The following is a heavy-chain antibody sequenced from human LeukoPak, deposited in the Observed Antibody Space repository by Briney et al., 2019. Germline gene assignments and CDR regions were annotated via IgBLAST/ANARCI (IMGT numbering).Heavy chain of an antibody. CDR3: ATSPYYDFWSGYSQPYYFDY. V-gene: IGHV3-23*01. Sequence: AGGSLRLSCAASAFTFSSYGMSWVRQAPGKGLEWVSAISGDGRDIFYADAVKGRFTISRDNSKNTLYLQMNSLRAEDTAVYYCATSPYYDFWSGYSQPYYFDYWGQGTLVTVSS. CDR1: AFTFSSYG. D-gene: IGHD3-3*01. J-gene: IGHJ4*02. CDR2: ISGDGRDI.